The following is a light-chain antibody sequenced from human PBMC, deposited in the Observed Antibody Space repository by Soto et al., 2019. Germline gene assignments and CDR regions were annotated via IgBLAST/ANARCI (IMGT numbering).Light chain of an antibody. Sequence: DVAMTQSPLSLSVTLGQPASISCTSSLSLVNSDGNSYLNWFHQRPGQSPRRLLYKASNRDSGVADRFSGRGSGTDFALKISRVEAEDVGIYYCMQGRYWCSFGQGTRLEI. J-gene: IGKJ2*04. CDR1: LSLVNSDGNSY. V-gene: IGKV2-30*01. CDR3: MQGRYWCS. CDR2: KAS.